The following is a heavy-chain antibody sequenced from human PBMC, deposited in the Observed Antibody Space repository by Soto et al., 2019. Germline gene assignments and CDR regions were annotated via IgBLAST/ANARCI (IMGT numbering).Heavy chain of an antibody. V-gene: IGHV4-34*01. CDR2: INHSGST. CDR3: ARGPTYYYDSSGYYGRYYYYGMDV. J-gene: IGHJ6*02. CDR1: GGSFSGYY. Sequence: PSETLSLTCAVYGGSFSGYYWSWIRQPPGKGLEWIGEINHSGSTNYNPSLKSRVTISVDTSKNQFSLKLSSVTAADTAVYYCARGPTYYYDSSGYYGRYYYYGMDVWGQGTTVTVSS. D-gene: IGHD3-22*01.